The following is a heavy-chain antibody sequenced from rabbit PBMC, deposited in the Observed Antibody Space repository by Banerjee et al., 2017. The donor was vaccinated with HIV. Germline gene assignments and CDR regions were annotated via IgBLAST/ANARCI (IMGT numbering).Heavy chain of an antibody. CDR3: ARDRGDWGYYFTL. D-gene: IGHD4-1*01. CDR1: GFSFSNIYY. J-gene: IGHJ4*01. CDR2: INTGSRNA. V-gene: IGHV1S45*01. Sequence: QLVEESGGDLVKPEGSLTLTCTASGFSFSNIYYMCWVRQAPGKGLEWIGCINTGSRNAYYASWVISRFTISKTSSTTVALHMTSLTAADTATYFCARDRGDWGYYFTLWGPGTLVTVS.